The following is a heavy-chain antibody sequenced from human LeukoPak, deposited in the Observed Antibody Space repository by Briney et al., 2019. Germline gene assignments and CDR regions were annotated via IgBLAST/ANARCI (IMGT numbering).Heavy chain of an antibody. J-gene: IGHJ6*04. CDR1: GFTFSSYA. CDR3: VQDTWGPMDV. D-gene: IGHD7-27*01. V-gene: IGHV3-23*01. Sequence: PGGSLRLSCAASGFTFSSYAMSWVRQAPGKGPEWVSVISHNSGTTSHTDSVKGRFTISRGNSKNTLYLQMNSLRAEDTAIYYCVQDTWGPMDVWGKGTTVIVSP. CDR2: ISHNSGTT.